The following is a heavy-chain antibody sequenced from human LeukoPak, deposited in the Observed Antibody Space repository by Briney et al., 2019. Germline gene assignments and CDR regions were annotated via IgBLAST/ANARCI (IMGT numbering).Heavy chain of an antibody. V-gene: IGHV3-30-3*01. CDR3: ATPARPTETYYYGSGRNRIDYGMDV. CDR1: GFTFSSYA. D-gene: IGHD3-10*01. CDR2: MSYDGSNK. Sequence: PGRSLRLSCAASGFTFSSYAMHWVRQAPGKGLEWVAVMSYDGSNKYYADSVKGRFTISRDNSKNTLYLQMNSLRAEDTAVYYCATPARPTETYYYGSGRNRIDYGMDVWGQGTTVTVSS. J-gene: IGHJ6*02.